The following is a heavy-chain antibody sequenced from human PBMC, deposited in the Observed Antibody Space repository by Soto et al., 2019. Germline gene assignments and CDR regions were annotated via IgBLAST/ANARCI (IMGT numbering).Heavy chain of an antibody. CDR1: GGSISSSSSY. Sequence: QLQLQESGPGLEKPSETLSLTCTVSGGSISSSSSYWGWIRQPPGKGLEWIGSINYRGSTYYNPSLKSRITISVDTSKNQFSLKLSSVTAADTAVYFCAKTGFWSDYRVADYWGQGTLVTVSS. V-gene: IGHV4-39*01. D-gene: IGHD3-3*01. CDR2: INYRGST. J-gene: IGHJ4*02. CDR3: AKTGFWSDYRVADY.